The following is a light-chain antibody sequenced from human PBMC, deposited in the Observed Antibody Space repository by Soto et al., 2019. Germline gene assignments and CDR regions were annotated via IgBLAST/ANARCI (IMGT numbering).Light chain of an antibody. J-gene: IGKJ1*01. CDR1: QSLLHGNGYNY. Sequence: DIVMTQSPLSLPVTPGEPASISCRSSQSLLHGNGYNYLDWYLQKPGQSPQLLIYLGSNRASGVPDRFSGSGSGTDFTLKISRVEAEDVGVYYCMQALQTPTFGQGTKVDIK. V-gene: IGKV2-28*01. CDR3: MQALQTPT. CDR2: LGS.